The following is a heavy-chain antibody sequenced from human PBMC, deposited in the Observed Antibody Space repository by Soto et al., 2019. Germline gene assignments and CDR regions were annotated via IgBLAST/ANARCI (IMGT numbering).Heavy chain of an antibody. D-gene: IGHD4-17*01. CDR3: ARPTTVIYFDY. V-gene: IGHV3-23*01. J-gene: IGHJ4*02. CDR2: ISGSGGST. CDR1: GFTFSSYA. Sequence: EVQLLESGGGLVQPGGSLRLSCAASGFTFSSYAMSWVRQAPGKGLEWVSGISGSGGSTYYADSVKGRFTISRDNSKNTLYLQMNSLRAEDRAVYYCARPTTVIYFDYWGQGTLVTVSS.